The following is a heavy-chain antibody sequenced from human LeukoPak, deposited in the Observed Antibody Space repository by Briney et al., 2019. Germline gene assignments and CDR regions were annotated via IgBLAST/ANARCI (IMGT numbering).Heavy chain of an antibody. CDR3: ARIAVTGRYYFDY. CDR2: LGWDDDK. D-gene: IGHD6-19*01. Sequence: SGPTLVNPTQTLTLTCTFSGFSLSTSGICGSWIRRPPGKALEWLARLGWDDDKYYSTSLKTRLTISNDTYKNQVVLTMNNTDPVDTAPYYCARIAVTGRYYFDYWGQGTLVTVSS. CDR1: GFSLSTSGIC. V-gene: IGHV2-70*11. J-gene: IGHJ4*02.